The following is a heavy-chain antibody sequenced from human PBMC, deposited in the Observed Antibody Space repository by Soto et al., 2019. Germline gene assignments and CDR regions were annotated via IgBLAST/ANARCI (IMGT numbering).Heavy chain of an antibody. Sequence: PSETLSLTCAVSGYSISSGYYWGWIRQPPGKGLEWIGSIYHSGSTYYNPSLKSRVTISVDTSKNQFSLKLSSVTAADTAVDYCARFSMIVVVIPDYWGQGTLVTVSS. J-gene: IGHJ4*02. V-gene: IGHV4-38-2*01. CDR3: ARFSMIVVVIPDY. CDR1: GYSISSGYY. CDR2: IYHSGST. D-gene: IGHD3-22*01.